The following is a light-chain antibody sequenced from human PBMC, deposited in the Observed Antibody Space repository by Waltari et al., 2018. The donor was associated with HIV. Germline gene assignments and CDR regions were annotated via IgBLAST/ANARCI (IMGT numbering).Light chain of an antibody. CDR2: HGD. V-gene: IGLV1-44*01. CDR3: AAWTDIMSGWL. J-gene: IGLJ3*02. Sequence: TQSPPASGAPGQRVTLPCSAVTSNLASGTIYWYQQVPGTAPKLLIFHGDQRPSGVPDRFSGSKSGASASLAISGLQSDDEADYYCAAWTDIMSGWLFGGGTKLTVL. CDR1: TSNLASGT.